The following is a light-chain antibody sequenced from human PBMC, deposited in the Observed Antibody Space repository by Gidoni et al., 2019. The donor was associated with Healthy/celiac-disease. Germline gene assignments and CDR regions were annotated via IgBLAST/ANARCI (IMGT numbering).Light chain of an antibody. V-gene: IGLV1-40*01. CDR2: GNS. J-gene: IGLJ1*01. Sequence: ISCTGSSSNIGAGYDVHWYQQLPGTAPKLLIYGNSNRPSGVPDRFSGSKSGTSASLAITGLQAEDEADYYCQSYDSSLSGYVFGTGTKVTVL. CDR1: SSNIGAGYD. CDR3: QSYDSSLSGYV.